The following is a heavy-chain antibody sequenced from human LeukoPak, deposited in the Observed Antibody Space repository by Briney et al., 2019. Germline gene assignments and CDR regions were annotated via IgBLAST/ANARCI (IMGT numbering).Heavy chain of an antibody. Sequence: SPSQTLSLTCTVSGGSISSGSYYWSWIRQPAGKGLEWIGRIYTSGSTNYNPSLKSRVTISVDTSKNQFSLKLSSVTAADTAVYYCARGYSSSYYFDYWGQGTLVTVSS. V-gene: IGHV4-61*02. CDR3: ARGYSSSYYFDY. CDR1: GGSISSGSYY. J-gene: IGHJ4*02. CDR2: IYTSGST. D-gene: IGHD6-6*01.